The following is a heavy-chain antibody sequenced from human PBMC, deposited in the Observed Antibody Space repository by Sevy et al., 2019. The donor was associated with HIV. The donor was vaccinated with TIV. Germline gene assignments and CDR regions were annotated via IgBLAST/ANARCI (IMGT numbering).Heavy chain of an antibody. V-gene: IGHV4-34*01. CDR2: INHSGST. Sequence: SETLSLACAVYGGSFSGYYWSWIRQPPGKGLEWIGEINHSGSTNYNPSLKSRVTISVDTPKNQLSLKLSSVTAADTAVYYCARHCSSSSCSHAFDIWGQGTMVTVSS. CDR1: GGSFSGYY. J-gene: IGHJ3*02. CDR3: ARHCSSSSCSHAFDI. D-gene: IGHD2-2*01.